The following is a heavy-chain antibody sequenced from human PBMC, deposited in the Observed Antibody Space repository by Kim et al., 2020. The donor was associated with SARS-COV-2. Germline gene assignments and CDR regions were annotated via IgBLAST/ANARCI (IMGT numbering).Heavy chain of an antibody. J-gene: IGHJ6*03. V-gene: IGHV3-30*03. Sequence: YVDSVKSRFTTSRDSSKNTLFLQMDSLRTEDTAVYYCARDKQAGNYYIDVWGKGTTVTVSS. CDR3: ARDKQAGNYYIDV.